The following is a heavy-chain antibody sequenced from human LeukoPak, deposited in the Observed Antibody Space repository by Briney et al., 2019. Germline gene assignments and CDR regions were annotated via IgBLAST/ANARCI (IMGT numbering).Heavy chain of an antibody. CDR3: AGVISSGYYSIFDY. Sequence: GGSLRLSCAASGFTVSSNYMSWVRQAPGKGLEWVSVIYSGGSTYYADSVKGRFTISRDNSKNTLYLQMNSLRAEDTAVYYCAGVISSGYYSIFDYWGQGTLVTVSS. V-gene: IGHV3-66*01. D-gene: IGHD3-22*01. J-gene: IGHJ4*02. CDR1: GFTVSSNY. CDR2: IYSGGST.